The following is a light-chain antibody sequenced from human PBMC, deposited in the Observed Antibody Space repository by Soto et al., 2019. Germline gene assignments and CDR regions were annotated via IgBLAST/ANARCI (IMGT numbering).Light chain of an antibody. CDR2: SNN. Sequence: QPVLTQPPSASGTPGQRVTISCSGSSSNIGINTVNWYQQLPGAAPKLLIYSNNKRPSGVPARFSGAKYGTSASLAISGLQFEDEADYYCAAWDDSLNGPVFGGGTKLTVL. CDR3: AAWDDSLNGPV. V-gene: IGLV1-44*01. J-gene: IGLJ3*02. CDR1: SSNIGINT.